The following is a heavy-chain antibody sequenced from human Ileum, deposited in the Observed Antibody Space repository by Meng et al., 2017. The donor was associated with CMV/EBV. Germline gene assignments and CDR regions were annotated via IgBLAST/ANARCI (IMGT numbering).Heavy chain of an antibody. J-gene: IGHJ5*02. CDR2: IRHDGTNK. CDR1: GFIFSNYG. V-gene: IGHV3-30*02. D-gene: IGHD6-13*01. Sequence: SLKTSCAASGFIFSNYGMHLARQAPRKGLVLVSFIRHDGTNKYYTDSVKCRFTISRDNSKNTLILQMNSLSPEDTAVYYCAKDGGVHSSSWAKLDPWGQGILVTVSS. CDR3: AKDGGVHSSSWAKLDP.